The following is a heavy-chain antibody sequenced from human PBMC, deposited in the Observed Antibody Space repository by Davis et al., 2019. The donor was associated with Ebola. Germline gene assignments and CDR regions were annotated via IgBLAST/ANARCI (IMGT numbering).Heavy chain of an antibody. J-gene: IGHJ4*02. CDR1: GYTFNNYG. Sequence: AASVKVSCKASGYTFNNYGISWVRQAPGQGLEWMGWISAYNGHTNYAQNVQGRVIMTTDTATTTAYMEVGGLRSDDTAVYYCARAQFPTTSDHWGQGTLVTVSS. CDR3: ARAQFPTTSDH. CDR2: ISAYNGHT. V-gene: IGHV1-18*01. D-gene: IGHD1-1*01.